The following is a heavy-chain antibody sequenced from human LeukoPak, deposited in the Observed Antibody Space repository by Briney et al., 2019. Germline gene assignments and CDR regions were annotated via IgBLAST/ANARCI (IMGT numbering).Heavy chain of an antibody. CDR2: IYYSGST. Sequence: SETLSLTCTVSGGSISSGGYYWSWIRQHPGKGLEWIGYIYYSGSTYYNPSLKSRVTISVDTSKNQFSLKLSSVTAADTAVYYCASLSTVGATLDYWGQGTLVTVSS. J-gene: IGHJ4*02. V-gene: IGHV4-31*03. D-gene: IGHD1-26*01. CDR1: GGSISSGGYY. CDR3: ASLSTVGATLDY.